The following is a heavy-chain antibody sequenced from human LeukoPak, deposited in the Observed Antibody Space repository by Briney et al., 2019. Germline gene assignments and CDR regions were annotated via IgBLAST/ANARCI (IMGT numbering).Heavy chain of an antibody. D-gene: IGHD2-15*01. CDR2: INHSGST. J-gene: IGHJ4*02. CDR3: ARGLGYCSGGSCYMFRYFDY. Sequence: SETLSLTCAVYGGSFSGYYWSWIRQPPGKGLEWIGEINHSGSTNYNPSLKSRVTISVDTSKNQFSLKLSSVTAADTAVYYCARGLGYCSGGSCYMFRYFDYWGQGTLVTVSS. CDR1: GGSFSGYY. V-gene: IGHV4-34*01.